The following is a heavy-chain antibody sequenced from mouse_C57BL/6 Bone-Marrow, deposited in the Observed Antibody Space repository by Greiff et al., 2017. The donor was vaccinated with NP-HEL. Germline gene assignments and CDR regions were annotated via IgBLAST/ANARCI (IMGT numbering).Heavy chain of an antibody. CDR2: IYPGGGYT. V-gene: IGHV1-63*01. Sequence: QVHVKQSGAELVRPGTSVKMSCKASGYTFTNYWIGWAKQRPGHGLEWIGDIYPGGGYTNYNEKFKGKATLTADKSSSTAYMQFSSLTSEDSAIYYCARRERRVFHSGYFDVWGTGTTVTVSS. CDR3: ARRERRVFHSGYFDV. CDR1: GYTFTNYW. J-gene: IGHJ1*03.